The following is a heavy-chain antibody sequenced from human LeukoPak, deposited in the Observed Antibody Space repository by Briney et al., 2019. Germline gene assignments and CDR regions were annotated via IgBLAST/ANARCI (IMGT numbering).Heavy chain of an antibody. CDR1: GVTFSSYA. CDR3: ANLPDMAV. V-gene: IGHV3-23*01. Sequence: GGSLRLSCAASGVTFSSYAMSWVRQAAGKGLEWVSGISGNGGSTYYADSVKGRFTISRENSKNTLYLQMNSLRAEDTAVYYCANLPDMAVWGKGTTVTVSS. CDR2: ISGNGGST. J-gene: IGHJ6*03.